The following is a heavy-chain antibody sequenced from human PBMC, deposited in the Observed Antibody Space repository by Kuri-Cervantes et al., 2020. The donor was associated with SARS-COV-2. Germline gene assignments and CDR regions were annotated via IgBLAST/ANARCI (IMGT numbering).Heavy chain of an antibody. J-gene: IGHJ2*01. CDR2: ISSGSSTI. D-gene: IGHD3-10*01. V-gene: IGHV3-48*01. CDR1: GFTFSAYS. Sequence: GGSLRLSCAASGFTFSAYSMNWVRQAPGKGLEWVSYISSGSSTIYYADSVKGRFTISRDNARNSLYLQMNSLRAEDTAVYYCARDPHITLIRGAYFDLWGRGTLVTSPQ. CDR3: ARDPHITLIRGAYFDL.